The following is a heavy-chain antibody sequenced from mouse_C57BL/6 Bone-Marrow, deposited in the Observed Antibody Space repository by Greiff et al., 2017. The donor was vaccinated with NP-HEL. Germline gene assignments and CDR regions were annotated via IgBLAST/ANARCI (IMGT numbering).Heavy chain of an antibody. CDR3: ARGSSTAQATLFDY. D-gene: IGHD3-2*02. CDR1: GFTFSSYG. V-gene: IGHV5-6*01. Sequence: EVNLVESGGDLVKPGGSLKLSCAASGFTFSSYGMSWVRQTPDKRLEWVATISSGGSYTYYPDSVKGRFTISRDNAQHTLYLQMSSLKSEDTAMYYCARGSSTAQATLFDYWGQGTTLTVSS. J-gene: IGHJ2*01. CDR2: ISSGGSYT.